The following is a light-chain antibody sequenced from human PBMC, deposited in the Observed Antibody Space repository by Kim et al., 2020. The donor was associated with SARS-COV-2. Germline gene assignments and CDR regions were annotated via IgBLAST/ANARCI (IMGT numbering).Light chain of an antibody. CDR3: QQYCSSPPVYT. Sequence: EIVLTQSPGTLSLSPGERATLSCRASQSVSSSYLAWYQQKPGQAPRLLIYGASSRATGIPDRFSGSGSGTDFTLTISRLEPEDFAVYYCQQYCSSPPVYTFGQGTKLEI. V-gene: IGKV3-20*01. CDR2: GAS. CDR1: QSVSSSY. J-gene: IGKJ2*01.